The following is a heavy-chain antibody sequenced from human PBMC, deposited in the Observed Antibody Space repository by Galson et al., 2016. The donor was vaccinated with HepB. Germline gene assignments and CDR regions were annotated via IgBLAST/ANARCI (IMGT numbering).Heavy chain of an antibody. CDR2: IYPGDSEI. V-gene: IGHV5-51*01. Sequence: QSGAEVKKPGESLRISCKGSGYSFISYWIGWVRQRPGKGLEWMGIIYPGDSEIRYRPSFQGQVTISADVSTGTAYLQWSSLQASDTAIYYCARHVDYYYYMEVWGKGTPVTVSS. CDR1: GYSFISYW. CDR3: ARHVDYYYYMEV. D-gene: IGHD2-15*01. J-gene: IGHJ6*03.